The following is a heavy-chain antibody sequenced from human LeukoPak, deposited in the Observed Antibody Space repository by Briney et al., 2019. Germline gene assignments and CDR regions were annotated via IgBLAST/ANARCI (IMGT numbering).Heavy chain of an antibody. Sequence: GGSLRLSCAASGFTFSSYFMHWVRQAPGKGLVWVSRINIDGSSTGYADSVKGRFTISRDNAKNTLYLQMNSLRAEDTAVYYCARGGTFYYDSSTWYFDVWGRGTLVTASS. CDR1: GFTFSSYF. CDR2: INIDGSST. J-gene: IGHJ2*01. D-gene: IGHD3-22*01. V-gene: IGHV3-74*01. CDR3: ARGGTFYYDSSTWYFDV.